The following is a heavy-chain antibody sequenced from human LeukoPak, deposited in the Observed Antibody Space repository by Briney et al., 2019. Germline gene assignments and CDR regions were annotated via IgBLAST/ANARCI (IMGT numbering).Heavy chain of an antibody. CDR2: ISWNSRSI. J-gene: IGHJ4*02. D-gene: IGHD4-17*01. CDR1: GFTFDDYA. CDR3: AKDTHDYGDYAGIDY. Sequence: GRSLRLSCAASGFTFDDYAMHWVRHAPGKGLEWVSGISWNSRSIGYADSVKGRFTISRDNAKNSLYLQMNSLRAEDTALYYCAKDTHDYGDYAGIDYWGQGTLVTVSS. V-gene: IGHV3-9*01.